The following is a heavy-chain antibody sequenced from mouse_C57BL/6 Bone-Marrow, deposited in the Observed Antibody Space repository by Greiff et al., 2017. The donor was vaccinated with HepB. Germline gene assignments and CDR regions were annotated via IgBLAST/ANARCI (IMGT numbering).Heavy chain of an antibody. D-gene: IGHD1-1*01. J-gene: IGHJ1*03. Sequence: VQLQESGAELVMPGASVKLSCKASGYTFTSYWMHWVKRRPGQGLEWIGEIDPSDSYTNYNQKFKGKSTLTVDKSSSTAYMQLSSLTSEDSAVYYCARSGGSSPYFDVWGTGTTVTVSS. CDR2: IDPSDSYT. V-gene: IGHV1-69*01. CDR3: ARSGGSSPYFDV. CDR1: GYTFTSYW.